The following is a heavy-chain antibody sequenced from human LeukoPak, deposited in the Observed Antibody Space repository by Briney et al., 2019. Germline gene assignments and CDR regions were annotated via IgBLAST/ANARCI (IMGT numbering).Heavy chain of an antibody. Sequence: PSETLSLTCTVSGGSISSSSYYWGWIRQPPGKGLEWIGSIYYSGSTNYNPSLESRVTISVDTSKNQFSLMLSSVTAADTAVYYCARGGTIKNGMDVWGQGTTVTVSS. D-gene: IGHD1-14*01. CDR1: GGSISSSSYY. J-gene: IGHJ6*02. CDR3: ARGGTIKNGMDV. CDR2: IYYSGST. V-gene: IGHV4-39*07.